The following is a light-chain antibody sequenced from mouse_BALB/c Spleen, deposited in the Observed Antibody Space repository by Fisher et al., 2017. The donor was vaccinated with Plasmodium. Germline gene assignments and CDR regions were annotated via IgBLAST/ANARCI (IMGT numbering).Light chain of an antibody. CDR1: QSLLNSDGKTY. CDR2: LVS. J-gene: IGKJ5*01. CDR3: SQSTHLPLT. V-gene: IGKV1-135*01. Sequence: VITQTTLTLSVTIGQPASISCKSSQSLLNSDGKTYLSWLLQRPGQSQKRLIYLVSYLDSGVPDRFTGSGSGTDFTLKISRVEAEDLGVYFCSQSTHLPLTFGAGTKLEL.